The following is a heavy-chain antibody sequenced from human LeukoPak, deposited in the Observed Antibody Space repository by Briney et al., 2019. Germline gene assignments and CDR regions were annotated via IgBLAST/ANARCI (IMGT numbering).Heavy chain of an antibody. CDR2: ISGSGGST. V-gene: IGHV3-23*01. CDR1: GFTFSSYA. CDR3: AKDPNFYYCMDV. Sequence: GGSLRLSCVASGFTFSSYAMSWVRQAPGKGLEWVSAISGSGGSTYYADSVKGRFTISRDNSKNTPYLQMNSLRAEDTAVYYCAKDPNFYYCMDVWGKGTTVTISS. J-gene: IGHJ6*03.